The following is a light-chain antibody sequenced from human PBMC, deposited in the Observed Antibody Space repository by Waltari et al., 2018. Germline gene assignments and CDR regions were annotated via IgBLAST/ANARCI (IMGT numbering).Light chain of an antibody. Sequence: LSPGARATLSCRASQSITSNYLAWYQQRPGQAPRLLIYDASTRATGIPDRFSGSGSGTDFTLTISRLEPEDFAVYYCQQCGRSLYTFGQGTTLEIK. V-gene: IGKV3-20*01. CDR2: DAS. CDR3: QQCGRSLYT. J-gene: IGKJ2*01. CDR1: QSITSNY.